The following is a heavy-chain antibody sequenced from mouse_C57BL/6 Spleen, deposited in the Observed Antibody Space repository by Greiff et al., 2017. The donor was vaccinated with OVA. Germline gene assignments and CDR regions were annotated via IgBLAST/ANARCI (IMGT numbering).Heavy chain of an antibody. D-gene: IGHD1-1*01. CDR2: IDPSDSYT. CDR3: ARREAYYYGSSYAMDY. V-gene: IGHV1-69*01. J-gene: IGHJ4*01. CDR1: GYTFTSYW. Sequence: QVQLQQPGAELVMPGASVKLSCKASGYTFTSYWMHWVKQRPGQGLEWIGEIDPSDSYTNYNQKFKGKSTLTVDKSSSTAYMQLSSLTSEDSAVYYCARREAYYYGSSYAMDYWGQGTSVTVSS.